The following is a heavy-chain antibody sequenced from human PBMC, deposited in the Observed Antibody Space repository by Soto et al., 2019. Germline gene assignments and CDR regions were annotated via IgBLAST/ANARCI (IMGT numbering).Heavy chain of an antibody. J-gene: IGHJ6*02. CDR3: ARVGGYGMDV. D-gene: IGHD3-10*01. CDR1: GYSISSGYY. V-gene: IGHV4-38-2*01. CDR2: IYHSGST. Sequence: ETLSLTCAVSGYSISSGYYWGWIRQPPGKGLEWIGSIYHSGSTYNNPSLKSRVTISVDTSKNQFSLKLSSVTAADTAVYYCARVGGYGMDVWGQGTTVTVSS.